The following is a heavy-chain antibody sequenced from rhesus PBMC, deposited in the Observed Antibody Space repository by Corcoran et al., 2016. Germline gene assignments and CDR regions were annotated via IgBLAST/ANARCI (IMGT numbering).Heavy chain of an antibody. D-gene: IGHD6S26*01. J-gene: IGHJ5-1*01. V-gene: IGHV4-73*01. CDR1: GGSISGYYY. CDR3: ARGGSGWSNNRFEV. Sequence: QVKLQQWGEGLVTPSEPLSFTCAVYGGSISGYYYCSWIRQPAGKGLEWIGFIYGKRVRTNDIPSLKKRVTVAKDPSRNQFSRKLSSVTAADTAVDDCARGGSGWSNNRFEVWGPGVRVTVSA. CDR2: IYGKRVRT.